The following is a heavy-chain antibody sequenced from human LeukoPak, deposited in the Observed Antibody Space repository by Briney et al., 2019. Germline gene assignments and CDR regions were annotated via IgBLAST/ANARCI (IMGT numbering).Heavy chain of an antibody. CDR2: INPYNGNT. V-gene: IGHV1-18*01. Sequence: ASVKVSCKASGYTFSNYGVSWVRQAPGQGLEWVGWINPYNGNTNNAPKLQGRVTMTTDTSTNTAYMELRSLRSDDTAVYYCTIRKSTEGDYWGQGTLVTVSS. CDR1: GYTFSNYG. J-gene: IGHJ4*02. CDR3: TIRKSTEGDY.